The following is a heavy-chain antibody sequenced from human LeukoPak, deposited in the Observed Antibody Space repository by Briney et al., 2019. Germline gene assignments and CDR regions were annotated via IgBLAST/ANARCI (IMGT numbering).Heavy chain of an antibody. CDR3: AREYYYGSGSESLGYYFDY. V-gene: IGHV1-46*01. CDR1: GYTFTSYY. Sequence: ASVKVSCKASGYTFTSYYMHWVRQAPGQGLEWMGIINPSGGSTSYAQKFHGRVTMTRDTSTSTAYMELSSLRSEDTAVYYCAREYYYGSGSESLGYYFDYWGQGTLVTVSS. CDR2: INPSGGST. D-gene: IGHD3-10*01. J-gene: IGHJ4*02.